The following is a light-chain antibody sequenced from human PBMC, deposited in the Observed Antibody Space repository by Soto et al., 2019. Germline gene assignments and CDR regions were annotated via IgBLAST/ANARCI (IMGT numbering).Light chain of an antibody. Sequence: IVLTQSPATLPSFPGDITTLSCSACPDINTRLAWYQHSPGQAPRILIYQTSIRSPAIPPGSSASGTGLDFTLTTTDVQPEYFAVYYSHQRQSWPRTFGKGTKGDI. CDR1: PDINTR. J-gene: IGKJ1*01. CDR2: QTS. V-gene: IGKV3D-11*01. CDR3: HQRQSWPRT.